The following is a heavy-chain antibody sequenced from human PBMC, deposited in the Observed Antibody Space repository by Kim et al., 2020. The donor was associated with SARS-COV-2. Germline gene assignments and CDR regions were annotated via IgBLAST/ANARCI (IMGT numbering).Heavy chain of an antibody. V-gene: IGHV4-59*01. Sequence: SETLSLTCTVSGGSISSYYWSWIRQPPGKGLEWIGYIYYSGSTNYNPSLKSRVTISVDTSKNQFSLKLSSVTAADTAVYYCARAFQYYDFWSGYYSAGYYYYYMDVWGKGTTVTVSS. CDR1: GGSISSYY. J-gene: IGHJ6*03. CDR3: ARAFQYYDFWSGYYSAGYYYYYMDV. D-gene: IGHD3-3*01. CDR2: IYYSGST.